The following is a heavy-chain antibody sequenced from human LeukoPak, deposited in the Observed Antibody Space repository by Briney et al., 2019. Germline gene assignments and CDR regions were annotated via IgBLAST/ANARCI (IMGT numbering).Heavy chain of an antibody. D-gene: IGHD6-13*01. J-gene: IGHJ6*04. CDR3: ARIAAAGEYGMDV. V-gene: IGHV3-48*03. Sequence: GGSLRLSCAASGFTFSSYEMNWVRQAPGKGLEWVSYISSSGSTIYYADSLKGRFTISRDNAKNSLYLQMNSLRAEDTAVYYCARIAAAGEYGMDVWGKGTTVTVSS. CDR2: ISSSGSTI. CDR1: GFTFSSYE.